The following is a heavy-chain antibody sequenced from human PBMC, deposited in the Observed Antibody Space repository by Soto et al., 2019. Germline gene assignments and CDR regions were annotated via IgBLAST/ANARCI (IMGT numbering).Heavy chain of an antibody. D-gene: IGHD2-21*02. V-gene: IGHV4-34*01. CDR2: INRSRST. Sequence: PSETLSLTCAVYGESFSGYYWSWIRQPPGKGLEWIGEINRSRSTNHNPSLKSRVTISVDRSKNQFSLKLSSVTAADTAVYYCASTQYGGNSSGAFDIWGQGTMVT. CDR3: ASTQYGGNSSGAFDI. J-gene: IGHJ3*02. CDR1: GESFSGYY.